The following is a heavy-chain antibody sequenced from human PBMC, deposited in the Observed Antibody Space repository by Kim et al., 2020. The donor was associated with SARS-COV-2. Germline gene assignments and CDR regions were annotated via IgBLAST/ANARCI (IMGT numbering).Heavy chain of an antibody. D-gene: IGHD3-3*01. CDR3: ARENSHITIFGVVTRIGIDV. V-gene: IGHV3-11*01. CDR2: ISSSGSTI. CDR1: GFTFSDYY. J-gene: IGHJ6*02. Sequence: GGSLRLSCAASGFTFSDYYMSWIRQAPGKGLEWVSYISSSGSTIYYADSVKGRFTISRDNAKNSLYLQMNSLRAEDTAVYYCARENSHITIFGVVTRIGIDVWGQGTTVTVS.